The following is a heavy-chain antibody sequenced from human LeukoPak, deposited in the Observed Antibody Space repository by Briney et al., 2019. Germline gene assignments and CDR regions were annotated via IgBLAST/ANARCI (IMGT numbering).Heavy chain of an antibody. Sequence: GGSLRLSCVASGFTFSTYAMYWVRQAPGKGLEWVANIKQDGSEKRYVDPVKGRFTISRDNAKNSLYLQMNSLRAEDTAVYYCARAPATNEWRCMDYWGQGTLVTVSS. CDR1: GFTFSTYA. V-gene: IGHV3-7*01. CDR2: IKQDGSEK. CDR3: ARAPATNEWRCMDY. D-gene: IGHD2-8*02. J-gene: IGHJ4*02.